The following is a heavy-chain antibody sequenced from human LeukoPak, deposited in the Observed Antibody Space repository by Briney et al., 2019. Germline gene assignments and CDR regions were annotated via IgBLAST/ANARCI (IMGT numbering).Heavy chain of an antibody. V-gene: IGHV3-30-3*01. CDR2: ISYDGSNK. CDR1: GFTFSNYA. Sequence: GGSLRLSSAASGFTFSNYAMHWVRQAPGKGLEWVAFISYDGSNKHYADSVKGRFTISRDNSKNTLYLQMSSLRPEDTAVYYCARARFGYNRGPFDYWGQGILVTVSS. CDR3: ARARFGYNRGPFDY. J-gene: IGHJ4*02. D-gene: IGHD5-24*01.